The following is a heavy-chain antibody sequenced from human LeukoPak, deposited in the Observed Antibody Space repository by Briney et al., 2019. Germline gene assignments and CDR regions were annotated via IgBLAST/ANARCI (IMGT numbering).Heavy chain of an antibody. CDR1: GFTFSFYA. CDR3: ASLAHFDGSTYYPDF. J-gene: IGHJ4*02. D-gene: IGHD3-22*01. V-gene: IGHV3-23*01. CDR2: ISGSVSST. Sequence: HPGGSLRLSCAASGFTFSFYAMSWVRQAPGKGLEWVSVISGSVSSTNYADSVKGRFTISRDNAKNTLYLQMNSLRAEDTAVYYCASLAHFDGSTYYPDFWGQGTLVTVSS.